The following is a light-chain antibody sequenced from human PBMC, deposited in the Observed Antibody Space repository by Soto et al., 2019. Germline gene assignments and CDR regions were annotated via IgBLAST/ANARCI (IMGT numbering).Light chain of an antibody. CDR3: QQYGSWT. J-gene: IGKJ1*01. Sequence: EIVLTQSPGTLSVSPGERATLSCRASQTISSNNLAWYQQKPGQAPSLLIYGTSSRATGIPDRFSGSGSGTDFTLPISGLEPEDSAIYYCQQYGSWTFGQGTKVEI. V-gene: IGKV3-20*01. CDR2: GTS. CDR1: QTISSNN.